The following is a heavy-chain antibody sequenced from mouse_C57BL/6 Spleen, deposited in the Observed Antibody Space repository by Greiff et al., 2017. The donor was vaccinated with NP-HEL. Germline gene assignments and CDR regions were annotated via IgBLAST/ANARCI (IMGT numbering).Heavy chain of an antibody. D-gene: IGHD3-3*01. J-gene: IGHJ4*01. CDR3: ARLGIYAMGY. CDR1: GYTFTSYW. Sequence: QVQLQQSGAELVMPGASVKLSCKASGYTFTSYWMHWVKQRPGQGLEWIGEIDPSDSYTNYNQKFKGKSTLTVDKSSSTAYMQLSSLTSEDSAVYYCARLGIYAMGYWGQGTSVTVSS. V-gene: IGHV1-69*01. CDR2: IDPSDSYT.